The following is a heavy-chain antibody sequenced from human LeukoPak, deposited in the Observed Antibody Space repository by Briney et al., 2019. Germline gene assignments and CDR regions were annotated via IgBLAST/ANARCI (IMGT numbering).Heavy chain of an antibody. CDR1: GFTFSSYA. V-gene: IGHV3-23*01. Sequence: GRSLRLSCAASGFTFSSYAMSWVRQAPGKGLEWVSAISGSGGSTYYADSVKGRFTISRDNSKNTLYLQMNSLRAEDTAVYYCANYDGDYGPPDYWGQGTLVTVSS. D-gene: IGHD4-17*01. CDR3: ANYDGDYGPPDY. CDR2: ISGSGGST. J-gene: IGHJ4*02.